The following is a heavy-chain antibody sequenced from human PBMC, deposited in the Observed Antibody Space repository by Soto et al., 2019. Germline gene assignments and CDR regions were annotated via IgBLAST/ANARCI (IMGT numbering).Heavy chain of an antibody. CDR1: GFTFSSYA. CDR2: ISYDGSNK. V-gene: IGHV3-30-3*01. CDR3: ARDWDRYCSGGSCSRFDP. J-gene: IGHJ5*02. Sequence: QVQLVESGGGVVQPGRSLRLSCAASGFTFSSYAMHWVRQAPGKGRGWGAVISYDGSNKYYADSVKGRFTISRDNSKNTLYLQMNSLRAEDTAVYYCARDWDRYCSGGSCSRFDPWGQGTLVTVSS. D-gene: IGHD2-15*01.